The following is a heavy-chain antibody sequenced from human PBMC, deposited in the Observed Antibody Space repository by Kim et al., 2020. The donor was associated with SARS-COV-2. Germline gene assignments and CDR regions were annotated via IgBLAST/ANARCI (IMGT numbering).Heavy chain of an antibody. V-gene: IGHV3-21*01. D-gene: IGHD3-10*01. J-gene: IGHJ5*02. Sequence: ADSVKGRFTISRDNAKNSLYLQMNSLRAEDTAVYYCARDLGVGELCWFDPWGQGTLVTVSS. CDR3: ARDLGVGELCWFDP.